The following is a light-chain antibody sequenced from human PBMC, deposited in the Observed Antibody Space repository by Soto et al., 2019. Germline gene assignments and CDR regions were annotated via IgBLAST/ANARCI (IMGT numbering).Light chain of an antibody. CDR2: GNN. CDR1: RSNIGAGYD. J-gene: IGLJ3*02. CDR3: QSYDSSRNTSRV. Sequence: QAVVTQPPSVSGAPGQRVTISCTGTRSNIGAGYDVHWYQQLPGAAPKLLIFGNNNRPSGVPDRFSGSKSGTSAPLAIAGLQAEDEADYYCQSYDSSRNTSRVYGRGTKLTVL. V-gene: IGLV1-40*01.